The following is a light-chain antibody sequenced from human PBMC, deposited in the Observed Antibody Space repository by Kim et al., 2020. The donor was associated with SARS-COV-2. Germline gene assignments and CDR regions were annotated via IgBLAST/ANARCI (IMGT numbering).Light chain of an antibody. J-gene: IGLJ3*02. CDR2: GNS. Sequence: RVTITCTGSSSNSGAGYDVHWYQQLPGTAPKRLIYGNSNRPSGVPDRFSGSKSGTSASLAITALQAEDEADYYCQSYDSSLSGWVFGGGTQLTVL. V-gene: IGLV1-40*01. CDR3: QSYDSSLSGWV. CDR1: SSNSGAGYD.